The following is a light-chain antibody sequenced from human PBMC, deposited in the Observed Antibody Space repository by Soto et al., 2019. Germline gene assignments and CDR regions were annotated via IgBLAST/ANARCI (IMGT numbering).Light chain of an antibody. J-gene: IGLJ1*01. Sequence: QSALTQPASVSGSPGQSITISCTGTSSNVGGYNFVSWYQQHPGKAPKVIIYEVYERPSGVSNRFSGSKSGSTASLTISGLQVEDEADYYCCSYAGSSTHVFGTGTKVTVL. CDR3: CSYAGSSTHV. CDR1: SSNVGGYNF. CDR2: EVY. V-gene: IGLV2-23*02.